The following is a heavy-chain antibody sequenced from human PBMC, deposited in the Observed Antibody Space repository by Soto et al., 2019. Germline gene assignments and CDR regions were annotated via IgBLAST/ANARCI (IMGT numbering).Heavy chain of an antibody. CDR1: GGSISSGGYY. CDR3: AREGYYDFRSGSPGWLDP. V-gene: IGHV4-31*03. Sequence: SETLSLTCTVSGGSISSGGYYWSWIRQHPGKGLEWIGHIYYSGSTYYNPSLKSRVTISVDTSKNQFSLKLSSVTAADTAVYYCAREGYYDFRSGSPGWLDPCGQGPLVTVYS. D-gene: IGHD3-3*01. CDR2: IYYSGST. J-gene: IGHJ5*02.